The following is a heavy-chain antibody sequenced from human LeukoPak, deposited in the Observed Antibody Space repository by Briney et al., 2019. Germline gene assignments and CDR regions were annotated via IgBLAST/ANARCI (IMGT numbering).Heavy chain of an antibody. CDR1: GYSFTSYW. V-gene: IGHV5-51*01. CDR2: IYPGDSDT. J-gene: IGHJ6*02. Sequence: GESLKISCKGSGYSFTSYWIGWVRQMPGKGLEWMGIIYPGDSDTRYSPSFQGQVTISADKSISTAYLQWSSLKASDTAMYYCARGVVVTGPTFPLYYYYGMDVCGQGTTATVSS. CDR3: ARGVVVTGPTFPLYYYYGMDV. D-gene: IGHD2-21*02.